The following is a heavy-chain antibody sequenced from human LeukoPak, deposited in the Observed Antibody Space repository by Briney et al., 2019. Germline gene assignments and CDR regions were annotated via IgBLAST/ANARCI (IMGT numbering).Heavy chain of an antibody. D-gene: IGHD2-2*01. CDR3: ARKSFHTSSYDY. V-gene: IGHV4-59*01. J-gene: IGHJ4*02. CDR2: IYYSGST. CDR1: GGSISSYY. Sequence: SETLSLTCTVSGGSISSYYWSWIRQPPGKGLEWIGYIYYSGSTNYNPSLKSRVTISLDTSKNQFSLNLSSVTAADTAVYYCARKSFHTSSYDYWGQGTLVTVSP.